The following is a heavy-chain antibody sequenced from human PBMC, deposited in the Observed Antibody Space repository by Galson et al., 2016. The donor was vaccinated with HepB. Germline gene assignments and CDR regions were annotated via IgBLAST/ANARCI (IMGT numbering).Heavy chain of an antibody. J-gene: IGHJ5*02. V-gene: IGHV3-21*01. CDR3: ASSNGDYDLYNWFDP. CDR2: ISDAGRYI. CDR1: GFTFSRYA. D-gene: IGHD4-17*01. Sequence: SLRLSCAASGFTFSRYAMNWFRQAPGKGLEWVSFISDAGRYIYYADSVRGRFTISRDNAKSSLYLQMNGLRAEDTAVCYCASSNGDYDLYNWFDPWGQGTLVTVSS.